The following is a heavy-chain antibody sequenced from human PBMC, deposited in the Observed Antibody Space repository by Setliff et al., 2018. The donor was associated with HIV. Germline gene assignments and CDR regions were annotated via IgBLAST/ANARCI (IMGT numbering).Heavy chain of an antibody. CDR3: ATSENRVTDD. Sequence: KASESLSLTCIVSGVSIGSSIYYWGWIRQPPGKGLEWIARIYFNGNTYYSPSLKSRVTMSIDASKNEFSLNLSSVTAADTALYFCATSENRVTDDWGQGIKVTVSS. V-gene: IGHV4-39*01. D-gene: IGHD1-26*01. CDR2: IYFNGNT. CDR1: GVSIGSSIYY. J-gene: IGHJ4*02.